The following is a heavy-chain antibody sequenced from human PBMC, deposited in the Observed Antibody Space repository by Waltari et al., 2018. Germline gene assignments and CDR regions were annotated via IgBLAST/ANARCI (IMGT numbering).Heavy chain of an antibody. V-gene: IGHV3-23*03. D-gene: IGHD1-1*01. CDR1: GFTFSSYA. CDR2: IYSGGSST. J-gene: IGHJ4*02. CDR3: AKWEPPPIDY. Sequence: EVQLLESGGGLVQPGGSLRLSFAASGFTFSSYAMSWVRQAPGKGLEWVSVIYSGGSSTYYADSVKGRFTISRDNSKNTLYLQMNSLRAEDTAVYYCAKWEPPPIDYWGQGTLVTVSS.